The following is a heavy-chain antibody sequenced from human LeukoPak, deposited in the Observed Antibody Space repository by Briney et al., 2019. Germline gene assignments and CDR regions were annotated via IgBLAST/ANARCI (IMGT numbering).Heavy chain of an antibody. CDR1: GGSIGSYY. CDR3: ASPMTPAAIIKRLAFDI. Sequence: PSETLSLTCTVSGGSIGSYYWSWIRQPAGKGLEWIGRIYTSGSTNYNPSLKSRVTMSVDTSKNQFSLKLSSVTAADTAVYYCASPMTPAAIIKRLAFDIWGQGTMVTVSS. V-gene: IGHV4-4*07. D-gene: IGHD2-2*01. J-gene: IGHJ3*02. CDR2: IYTSGST.